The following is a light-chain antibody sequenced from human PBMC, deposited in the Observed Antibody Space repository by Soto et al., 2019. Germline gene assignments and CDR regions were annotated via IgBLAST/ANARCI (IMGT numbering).Light chain of an antibody. V-gene: IGKV1-12*01. CDR1: QGIGSW. J-gene: IGKJ1*01. Sequence: IQMTQSPSSLSASVGDRVTITCRASQGIGSWLAWYQQKAGKAPNLLIYGTSSLQTGVPSRFSGSGSGTDFTLTISSLQPEDFPTYYCQQAFSFPRTFGQGTKVDIK. CDR3: QQAFSFPRT. CDR2: GTS.